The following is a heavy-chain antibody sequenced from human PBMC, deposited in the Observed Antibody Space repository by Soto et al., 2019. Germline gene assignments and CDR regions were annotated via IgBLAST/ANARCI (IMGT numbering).Heavy chain of an antibody. J-gene: IGHJ6*02. CDR2: IVPMSGGP. CDR3: ARVGIRLIPADLGGGYHFEGLDV. Sequence: QVQLVQSAAEVKKPGSSVKISCKASGDTFINYSFSWMRQAPGQGLEWMAGIVPMSGGPNSAEKFHDRLTITADQSTGTVTMQLSRLTSDDTAVYYCARVGIRLIPADLGGGYHFEGLDVWGQGTNVTVS. D-gene: IGHD2-2*01. CDR1: GDTFINYS. V-gene: IGHV1-69*01.